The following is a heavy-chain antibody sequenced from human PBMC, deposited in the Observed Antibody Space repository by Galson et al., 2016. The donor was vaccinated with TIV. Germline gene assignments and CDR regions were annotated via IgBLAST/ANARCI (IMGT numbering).Heavy chain of an antibody. J-gene: IGHJ4*02. Sequence: SVKVSCKVSGNSLNELVIHWVRQAPGKGLEWMGGIDPEVSKTVYAQMLQGRVTMAADTSRNTAYMELGSLRFEGTAVYYCATVAWFPGLSLDNWGQGTLVTVSA. CDR2: IDPEVSKT. CDR1: GNSLNELV. D-gene: IGHD2/OR15-2a*01. CDR3: ATVAWFPGLSLDN. V-gene: IGHV1-24*01.